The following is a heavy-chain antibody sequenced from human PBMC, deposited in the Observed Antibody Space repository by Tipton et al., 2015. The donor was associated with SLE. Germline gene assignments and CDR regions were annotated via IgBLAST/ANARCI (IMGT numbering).Heavy chain of an antibody. CDR1: GGSINSYY. V-gene: IGHV4-59*07. CDR3: ARSLHSGYITYYYYYYMDV. Sequence: TLSLTCNVSGGSINSYYWSWIRQPPEKGLEWIGDIYYSGRTNHNPSLKSRVTMSVDTSENQFSLKRTSVTAADTAVYYCARSLHSGYITYYYYYYMDVWGKGTTVTVSS. D-gene: IGHD5-12*01. J-gene: IGHJ6*03. CDR2: IYYSGRT.